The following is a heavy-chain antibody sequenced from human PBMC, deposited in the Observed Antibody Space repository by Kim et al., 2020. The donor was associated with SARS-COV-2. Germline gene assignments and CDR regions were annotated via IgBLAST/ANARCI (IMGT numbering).Heavy chain of an antibody. J-gene: IGHJ5*02. D-gene: IGHD1-1*01. CDR3: ATQRYKWNGDWLDP. CDR1: GFSFRDSY. Sequence: GGSLRLSCAASGFSFRDSYMSWFRQAPGKGLEWISCITSNGRTTEYSDSVKGRFTISRDNARNSLFLQMNSLRAEDTALYYCATQRYKWNGDWLDPWGQGTLVIVSS. CDR2: ITSNGRTT. V-gene: IGHV3-11*01.